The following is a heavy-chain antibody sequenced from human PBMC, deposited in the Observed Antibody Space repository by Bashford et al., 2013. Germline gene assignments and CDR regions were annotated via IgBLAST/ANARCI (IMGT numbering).Heavy chain of an antibody. J-gene: IGHJ4*02. CDR1: GFTVDNAW. V-gene: IGHV3-23*01. D-gene: IGHD3-16*01. CDR2: ISGSGGST. CDR3: ALEGARAKFDY. Sequence: GGSLRLSCAASGFTVDNAWMSWVRQAPGKGLEWVSAISGSGGSTYYADSVKGRFTISRDNSKNTLYLQMNSLRAEDTAVYYCALEGARAKFDYWGQGTLVTVSS.